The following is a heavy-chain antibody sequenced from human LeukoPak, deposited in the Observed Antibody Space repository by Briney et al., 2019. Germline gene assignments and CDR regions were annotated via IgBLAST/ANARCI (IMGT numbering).Heavy chain of an antibody. Sequence: GASVKVSCKTSGYLFTRKSISWVRQAPGQGLEWMGWISTYNGNTRYAQRFQGRVTMTTDTATNTVYMDMRSLRAEDTAVYYCASRYSPFDFWGQGTLVTVSS. D-gene: IGHD5-18*01. J-gene: IGHJ4*02. CDR2: ISTYNGNT. CDR1: GYLFTRKS. V-gene: IGHV1-18*01. CDR3: ASRYSPFDF.